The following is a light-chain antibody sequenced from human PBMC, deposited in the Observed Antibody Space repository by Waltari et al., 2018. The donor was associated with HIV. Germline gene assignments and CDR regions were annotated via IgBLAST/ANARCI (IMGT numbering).Light chain of an antibody. V-gene: IGLV1-47*01. CDR3: ASWDDNLNSWV. CDR1: DSNIGSNY. CDR2: KNK. J-gene: IGLJ3*02. Sequence: QSVVTQPPSASGTPGQRVTISCSGSDSNIGSNYVYWYQDLQGTAPKLRIYKNKQRSSGVPDRFSGSKSDTSASLAISWLRSEDEADYYCASWDDNLNSWVFGGGTKLTVL.